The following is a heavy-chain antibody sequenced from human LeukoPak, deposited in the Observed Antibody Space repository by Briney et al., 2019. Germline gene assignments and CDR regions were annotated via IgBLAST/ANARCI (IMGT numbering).Heavy chain of an antibody. CDR1: GFTFSSYW. D-gene: IGHD3-10*01. Sequence: GGSLRLSCAASGFTFSSYWKHWVRQAPGKGLVWVSRINSDGSSTSYADSVKGRFTISRDNAKNTLYLQMNSLRAEDTAVYYCARAYGSGRGNWFDPWGQGTLVTVSS. CDR3: ARAYGSGRGNWFDP. CDR2: INSDGSST. J-gene: IGHJ5*02. V-gene: IGHV3-74*01.